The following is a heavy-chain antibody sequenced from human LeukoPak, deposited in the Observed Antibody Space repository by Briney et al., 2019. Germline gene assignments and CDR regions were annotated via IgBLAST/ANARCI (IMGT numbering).Heavy chain of an antibody. V-gene: IGHV4-59*01. D-gene: IGHD2-8*01. Sequence: PSETLSLTCTVSGGSISSYYWSWIRQPPGKGLEWIGYIYYSGSTNYNPSLKSRVTISVDTSKNQFSLKLSSVTAADTAVYYCARGLGYYQRVSFDYWGQGTLVTVSS. CDR1: GGSISSYY. J-gene: IGHJ4*02. CDR3: ARGLGYYQRVSFDY. CDR2: IYYSGST.